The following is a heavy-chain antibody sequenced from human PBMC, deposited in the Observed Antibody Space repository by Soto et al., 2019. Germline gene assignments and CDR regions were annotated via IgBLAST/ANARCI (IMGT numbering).Heavy chain of an antibody. J-gene: IGHJ4*02. V-gene: IGHV3-7*01. D-gene: IGHD5-18*01. CDR2: IKQDGSEQ. CDR1: GFTFSTFW. Sequence: EVQLVESGGGLVQPGGSLRLSCAASGFTFSTFWMSWVRQAPGKGLEWLANIKQDGSEQYYMDSVKGRFTISRDNAKNSLYLQMNSLRAEDTAVYYCSRRDPKYSYGDYWGQGTLVTVSS. CDR3: SRRDPKYSYGDY.